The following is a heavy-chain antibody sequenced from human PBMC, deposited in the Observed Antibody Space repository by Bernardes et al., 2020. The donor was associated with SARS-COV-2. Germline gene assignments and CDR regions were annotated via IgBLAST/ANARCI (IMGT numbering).Heavy chain of an antibody. D-gene: IGHD2-15*01. V-gene: IGHV1-18*01. CDR3: ATDPNCSGGRCYFDH. Sequence: ASVKVSCKASPYTFNTYGISWVRQAPGQGLEWMAWVSSHNGNTDYAQKVQGRVTVTTDTSTSTAYMELRRLRSDDTAVYYCATDPNCSGGRCYFDHWGQGTLVTVSS. J-gene: IGHJ4*02. CDR1: PYTFNTYG. CDR2: VSSHNGNT.